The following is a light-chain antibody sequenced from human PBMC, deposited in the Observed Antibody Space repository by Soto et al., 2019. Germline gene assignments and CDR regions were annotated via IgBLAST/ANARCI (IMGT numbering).Light chain of an antibody. CDR3: QQYGSSPRT. J-gene: IGKJ1*01. CDR2: GAS. CDR1: QSVSGRY. Sequence: EIVLTQSPGTLSLSPGERATLSCRASQSVSGRYLAWYQQKPGQAPRLLIYGASSRAPGIPDRFSGSGSGTDFTLTISRLEPEDVALYYCQQYGSSPRTFGQGTKVEIK. V-gene: IGKV3-20*01.